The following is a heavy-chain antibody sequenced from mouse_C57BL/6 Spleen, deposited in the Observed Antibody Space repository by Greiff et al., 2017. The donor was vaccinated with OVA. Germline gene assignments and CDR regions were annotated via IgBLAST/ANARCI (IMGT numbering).Heavy chain of an antibody. J-gene: IGHJ4*01. CDR1: GFSLTSYG. D-gene: IGHD1-1*01. Sequence: VQLQQSGPGLVQPSQSLSITCTVSGFSLTSYGVHWVRQSPGKGLEWLGVIWRGGSTDYNAAFMSRLSITKDDSKSQVFFKMNSLQADDTAIYYCAKGITTVVSYYAMDYWGQGTSVTVSS. CDR3: AKGITTVVSYYAMDY. V-gene: IGHV2-5*01. CDR2: IWRGGST.